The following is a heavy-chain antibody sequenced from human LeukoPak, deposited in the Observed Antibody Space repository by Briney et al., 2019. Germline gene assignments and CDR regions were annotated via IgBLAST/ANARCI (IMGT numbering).Heavy chain of an antibody. D-gene: IGHD2-15*01. CDR2: MNPNSGNT. V-gene: IGHV1-8*02. CDR1: GYTFTSYY. CDR3: ARGVAPRPIFDY. Sequence: ASVKVSCKATGYTFTSYYMHWVRQAPGQGLEWMGWMNPNSGNTGYAQKFQGRVTMTRNTSISTAYMELSSLRSEDTAVYYCARGVAPRPIFDYWGQGTLVTVSS. J-gene: IGHJ4*02.